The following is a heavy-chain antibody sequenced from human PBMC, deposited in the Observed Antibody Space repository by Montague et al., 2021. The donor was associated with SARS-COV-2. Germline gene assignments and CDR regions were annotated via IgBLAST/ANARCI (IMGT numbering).Heavy chain of an antibody. J-gene: IGHJ6*02. CDR1: GGSISSSSYY. Sequence: SETLSLTCTVSGGSISSSSYYWGWVRQPPGKGLEWIGSIYYSGSTNYNPSLKSRVTISVDTSKNQFSLKLSSVTAADTAVYYCARSRRITIFGVGLSNYYGMDVWGQGTTVTVSS. CDR3: ARSRRITIFGVGLSNYYGMDV. V-gene: IGHV4-39*07. D-gene: IGHD3-3*01. CDR2: IYYSGST.